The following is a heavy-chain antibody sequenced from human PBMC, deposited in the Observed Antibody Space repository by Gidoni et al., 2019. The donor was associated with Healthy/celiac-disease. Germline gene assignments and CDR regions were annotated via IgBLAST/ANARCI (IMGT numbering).Heavy chain of an antibody. CDR2: ISSSSSYI. J-gene: IGHJ2*01. D-gene: IGHD7-27*01. CDR1: GFTFSSYS. CDR3: ARDVWGNWYFDL. Sequence: EVQLVASGGGLVKPGGSLRLSCAASGFTFSSYSMNWVRQAPGKGLEWVSSISSSSSYIYYADSVKGRFTISRDNAKNSLYLQMNSLRAEDTAVYYCARDVWGNWYFDLWGRGTLVTVSS. V-gene: IGHV3-21*01.